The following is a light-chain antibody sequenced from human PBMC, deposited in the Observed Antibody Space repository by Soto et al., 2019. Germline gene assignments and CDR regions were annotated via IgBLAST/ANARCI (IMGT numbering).Light chain of an antibody. V-gene: IGLV2-14*01. J-gene: IGLJ1*01. CDR1: SSDVGGYDY. CDR2: DVS. CDR3: SSYTSSGTLV. Sequence: QSVLTQPASGSGSPGQSSTISCTGTSSDVGGYDYVSWYQQPPGKAPKLMIYDVSNWPSGVSNRFSGSKSGNTASLTISGLQAEDEADYYCSSYTSSGTLVFGTGTKVTVL.